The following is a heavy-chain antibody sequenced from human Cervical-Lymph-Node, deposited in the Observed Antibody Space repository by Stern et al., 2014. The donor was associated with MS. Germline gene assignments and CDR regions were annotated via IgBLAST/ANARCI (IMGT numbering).Heavy chain of an antibody. D-gene: IGHD4-17*01. CDR2: ISYDGSNK. CDR1: GFTFSSYG. Sequence: VQLLESGGGVVQPGRSLRLSCAASGFTFSSYGMHWVRQAPGKGLEWVAGISYDGSNKYYADSVKGRVTISRDNSKNTLYLQMNSLRAEDTAVYFCAKERHGDYVFYYGMDVWGQGTAVTVSS. V-gene: IGHV3-30*18. CDR3: AKERHGDYVFYYGMDV. J-gene: IGHJ6*02.